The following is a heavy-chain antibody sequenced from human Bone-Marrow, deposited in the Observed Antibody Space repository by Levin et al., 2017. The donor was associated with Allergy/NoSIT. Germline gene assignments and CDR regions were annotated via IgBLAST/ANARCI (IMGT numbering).Heavy chain of an antibody. J-gene: IGHJ4*02. D-gene: IGHD3-9*01. Sequence: GESLKISCEASGFTFRNYAMHWVRQAPGKGLEWVAVIWSEGNNQYYAGPVKGRFIISRDNSKNTLYLQMNSLRAEDTGSYYCARDWALTGIDETTILNDHWGQGALVTVSS. CDR3: ARDWALTGIDETTILNDH. CDR1: GFTFRNYA. V-gene: IGHV3-33*01. CDR2: IWSEGNNQ.